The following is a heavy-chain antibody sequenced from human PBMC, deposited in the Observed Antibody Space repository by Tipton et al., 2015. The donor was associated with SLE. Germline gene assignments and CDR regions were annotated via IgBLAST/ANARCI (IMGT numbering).Heavy chain of an antibody. CDR1: GFTFSDYY. V-gene: IGHV3-11*01. CDR2: ISSSGSTI. D-gene: IGHD1-26*01. CDR3: ASLYSGSYLVAEYFQH. J-gene: IGHJ1*01. Sequence: SLRLSCAASGFTFSDYYMSWIRQAPGKGLEWVSYISSSGSTIYYADSVKGRFTISRDNAKNSLYLQMNSLRAEDTAVYYCASLYSGSYLVAEYFQHWGQGTLVTVSS.